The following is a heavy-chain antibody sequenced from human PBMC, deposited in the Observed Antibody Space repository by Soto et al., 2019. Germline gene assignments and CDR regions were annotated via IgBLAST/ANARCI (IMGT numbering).Heavy chain of an antibody. CDR1: GFSFSNAW. CDR2: ISSGSSTI. D-gene: IGHD2-2*01. Sequence: GGSLRLSCAASGFSFSNAWMNWVRQAPGKGLEWVSYISSGSSTIYYADSVKGRFTISRDNAKNSLYLQMNSLRAEDTAVYYATRSAYMDVWGKGTTVTVSS. V-gene: IGHV3-48*01. J-gene: IGHJ6*03. CDR3: TRSAYMDV.